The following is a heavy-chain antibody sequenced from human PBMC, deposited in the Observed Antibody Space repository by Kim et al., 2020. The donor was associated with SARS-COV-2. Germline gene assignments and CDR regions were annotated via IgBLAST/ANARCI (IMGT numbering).Heavy chain of an antibody. Sequence: GGSLRLSCAASGFTFRTYGMNWVRQAPGKGLEWVSYISSTSSPIYYADFVKGRFTVSRDNAKNSLYLQMNSLIDEDTAVYYCARDLGIARAITCDYWGQGTVVTVPS. CDR1: GFTFRTYG. V-gene: IGHV3-48*02. CDR3: ARDLGIARAITCDY. D-gene: IGHD6-13*01. CDR2: ISSTSSPI. J-gene: IGHJ4*02.